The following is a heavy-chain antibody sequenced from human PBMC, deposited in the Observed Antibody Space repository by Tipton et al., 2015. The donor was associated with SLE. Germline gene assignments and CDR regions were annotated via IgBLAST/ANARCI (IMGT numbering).Heavy chain of an antibody. CDR1: GGSISSSSYY. V-gene: IGHV4-39*07. CDR2: INHSGST. J-gene: IGHJ5*02. D-gene: IGHD6-13*01. CDR3: ATVGSRYWFDP. Sequence: TLSLTCTVSGGSISSSSYYWSWIRQPPGKGLEWIGEINHSGSTNYNPSLKRRVTISVDTSKKQFSLKLSSVTAADTAVYYCATVGSRYWFDPWGQGTLVTVSS.